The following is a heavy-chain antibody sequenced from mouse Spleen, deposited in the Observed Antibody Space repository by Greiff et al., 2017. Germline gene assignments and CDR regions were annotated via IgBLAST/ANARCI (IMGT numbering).Heavy chain of an antibody. CDR3: ARAPTRYYFDY. CDR1: GYTFTSYW. Sequence: QVQLQQPGAELVRPGSSVKLSCKASGYTFTSYWMHWVKQRPIQGLEWIGNIDPSDSETHYNQKFKDKATLTVDKSSSTAYMQLSSLTSEDSAVYYCARAPTRYYFDYWGQGTTLTVSS. CDR2: IDPSDSET. V-gene: IGHV1-52*01. D-gene: IGHD3-1*01. J-gene: IGHJ2*01.